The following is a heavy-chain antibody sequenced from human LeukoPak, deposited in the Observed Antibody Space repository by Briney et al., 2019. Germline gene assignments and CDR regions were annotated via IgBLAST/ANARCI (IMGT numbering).Heavy chain of an antibody. V-gene: IGHV1-18*01. CDR2: ISAYNGNT. Sequence: ASVKVSCKASGYTFTSYGISWVRQAPGQGLEWMGWISAYNGNTNYAQKLQGRVTMTTDTSTSTAYMELGSLRSDDTAVYYCARGRYSSSWPPYFDYWGQGTLVTVSS. CDR3: ARGRYSSSWPPYFDY. D-gene: IGHD6-13*01. J-gene: IGHJ4*02. CDR1: GYTFTSYG.